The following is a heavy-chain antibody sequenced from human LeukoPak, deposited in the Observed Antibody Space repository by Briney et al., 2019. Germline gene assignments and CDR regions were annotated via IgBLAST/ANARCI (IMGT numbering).Heavy chain of an antibody. V-gene: IGHV1-46*02. J-gene: IGHJ4*02. Sequence: GASVKVSCKASGYTFNGYYLHWVRQAPGQGLEWMGIINPSGGSTTYAQKFQGRVTMTRDTSTSIVYMELSSLRSEDTAVYYCARVGGGCSNYYFDYWGQGTLVTVSS. D-gene: IGHD4-11*01. CDR3: ARVGGGCSNYYFDY. CDR1: GYTFNGYY. CDR2: INPSGGST.